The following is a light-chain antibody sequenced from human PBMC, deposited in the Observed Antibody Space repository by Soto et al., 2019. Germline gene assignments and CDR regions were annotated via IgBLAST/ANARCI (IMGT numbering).Light chain of an antibody. V-gene: IGLV2-14*03. Sequence: QSVLTQPAPVSGSPGQSITISCTGTSSDVGGYSYISWYQHNPGRAPKLMIYDVSNRPSGVSDRFSGSKSGNTASLTISRLQAEDEADYYCSSYTTNSTYVFGSGTKVTVL. J-gene: IGLJ1*01. CDR1: SSDVGGYSY. CDR3: SSYTTNSTYV. CDR2: DVS.